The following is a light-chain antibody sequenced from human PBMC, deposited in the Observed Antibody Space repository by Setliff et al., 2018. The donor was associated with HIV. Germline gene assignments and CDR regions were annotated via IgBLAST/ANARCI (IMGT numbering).Light chain of an antibody. V-gene: IGLV2-14*03. CDR3: ASHRDTNTLEV. CDR1: NSDIGSHDY. CDR2: SVT. J-gene: IGLJ1*01. Sequence: ALTQPASVSGSPGQSITISCSGTNSDIGSHDYVSWYQQHPGKAPKLIIFSVTYRPSGVSDRFSGSKSGNTASLTISGLQPEDEADYYCASHRDTNTLEVFGTGTKV.